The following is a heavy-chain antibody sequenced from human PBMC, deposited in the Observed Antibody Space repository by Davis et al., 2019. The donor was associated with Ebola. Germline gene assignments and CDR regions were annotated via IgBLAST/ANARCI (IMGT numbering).Heavy chain of an antibody. CDR1: GFSLDTSGVG. J-gene: IGHJ4*02. CDR3: AHSSWDYLWGTNTPFVY. D-gene: IGHD3-16*01. Sequence: SGPTLVKPPQTLTLTCTFSGFSLDTSGVGVGWIRQPPGKALEWLALIYWDDDRRYNPSLESRLTITKDTSKNQVVLAMTNMDPVDTATYYCAHSSWDYLWGTNTPFVYWGQGSLVTVSS. CDR2: IYWDDDR. V-gene: IGHV2-5*02.